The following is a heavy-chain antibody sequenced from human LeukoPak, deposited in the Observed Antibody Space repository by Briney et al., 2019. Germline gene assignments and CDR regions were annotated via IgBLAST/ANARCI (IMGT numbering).Heavy chain of an antibody. J-gene: IGHJ4*02. CDR1: GFTFSSYA. CDR3: ARETLGMATMTGLDY. CDR2: ISYDGSNK. Sequence: GGSLRLSCAASGFTFSSYAMHWVRQAPGKGLEWVAVISYDGSNKYYADSVKGRFTISRDNAKNTLYLQMNSLRAEDTAVYYCARETLGMATMTGLDYWGQGTLVTVSS. D-gene: IGHD5-24*01. V-gene: IGHV3-30*04.